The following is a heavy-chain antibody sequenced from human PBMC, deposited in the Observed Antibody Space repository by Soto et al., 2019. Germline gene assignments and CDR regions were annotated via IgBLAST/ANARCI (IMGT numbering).Heavy chain of an antibody. D-gene: IGHD2-15*01. CDR1: GGSISSYY. CDR2: IFHSGGT. Sequence: QVQLQESGPGLVKPSETLSLTCTVSGGSISSYYWSWIRQPPGKGLEWIGYIFHSGGTDYNPSLKSRVTISVDMSKNQLSLKLSSVTAADTAVYYCARDRWQQNSYYGMDVWGPGTTVTVSS. CDR3: ARDRWQQNSYYGMDV. J-gene: IGHJ6*02. V-gene: IGHV4-59*01.